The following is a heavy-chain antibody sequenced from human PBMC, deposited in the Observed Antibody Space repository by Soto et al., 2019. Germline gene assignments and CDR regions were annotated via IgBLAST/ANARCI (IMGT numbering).Heavy chain of an antibody. CDR2: GSAYNGNT. CDR3: ARDIAAAKIHNWFDP. Sequence: ASGKVSCKASGYTLTSYGISWVLQAPGQGLEWMGWGSAYNGNTKYAQKLQGRVTMTTDTSTSTAYMELRSLRSDDTAVYYCARDIAAAKIHNWFDPWGQGSLVTVSS. D-gene: IGHD6-13*01. J-gene: IGHJ5*02. V-gene: IGHV1-18*04. CDR1: GYTLTSYG.